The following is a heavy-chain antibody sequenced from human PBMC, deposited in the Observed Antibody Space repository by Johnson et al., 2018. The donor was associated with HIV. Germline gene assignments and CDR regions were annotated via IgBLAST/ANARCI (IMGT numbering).Heavy chain of an antibody. CDR2: IYSGDTT. V-gene: IGHV3-66*01. CDR3: ARAYTYGAFDI. Sequence: EVQLVESGGGLVQPGGSLRLSCAASGLTVSTNDINWVRQAPGKGLEWVAIIYSGDTTYYAGSVKGRFTISRDNSKNTLYLQMNSLRVDDTAIYYCARAYTYGAFDIWGQGTMVTVSS. CDR1: GLTVSTND. D-gene: IGHD5-18*01. J-gene: IGHJ3*02.